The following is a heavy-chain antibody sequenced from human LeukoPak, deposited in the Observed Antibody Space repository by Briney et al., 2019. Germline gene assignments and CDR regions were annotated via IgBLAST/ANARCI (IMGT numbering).Heavy chain of an antibody. V-gene: IGHV4-59*01. J-gene: IGHJ6*03. CDR1: GGSITASY. Sequence: SETLSLTCAVSGGSITASYWSWIRQPPGKGLKWIGNIYYSGYTTYSPSLRSRVTISVDTSKNQFSLKLSSVTAADTAVYYCARETSQKGAHYMDVWGKGTTITISS. D-gene: IGHD3-16*01. CDR2: IYYSGYT. CDR3: ARETSQKGAHYMDV.